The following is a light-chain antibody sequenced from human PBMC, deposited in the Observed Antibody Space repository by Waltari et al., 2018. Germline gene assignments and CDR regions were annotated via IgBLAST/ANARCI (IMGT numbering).Light chain of an antibody. Sequence: QPVLTQPPSASGTPGQTVTISCSGSRSNIGKSLVKWYQQSPGTAPKILIFNNNNRPSGVPDRFSGSKSGTSASLAISGLRSEDEADYYCAAWDDSLSGRVFGGGTKLTV. CDR3: AAWDDSLSGRV. V-gene: IGLV1-47*01. J-gene: IGLJ3*02. CDR2: NNN. CDR1: RSNIGKSL.